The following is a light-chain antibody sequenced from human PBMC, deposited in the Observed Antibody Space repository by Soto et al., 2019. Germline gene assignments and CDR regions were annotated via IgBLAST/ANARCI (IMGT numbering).Light chain of an antibody. V-gene: IGKV3D-15*01. CDR2: GAS. CDR3: QQYYNWPPEP. Sequence: EIVMTQSPATLSVSPGERATLSCRASQSVGRKLAWYQQKPGQPPRLLFYGASSRATGIPARFSGSGSGTEFTLTISSLQSEDFAVYYCQQYYNWPPEPFGQGTKLEIK. CDR1: QSVGRK. J-gene: IGKJ2*01.